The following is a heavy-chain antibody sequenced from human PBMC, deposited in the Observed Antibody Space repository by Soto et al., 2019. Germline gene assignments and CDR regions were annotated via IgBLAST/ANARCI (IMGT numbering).Heavy chain of an antibody. V-gene: IGHV3-23*01. CDR1: GTSFSNYA. CDR2: ISGDGVSK. D-gene: IGHD6-19*01. J-gene: IGHJ4*02. Sequence: GGSLRLSCAASGTSFSNYAMSWVRQAPGKGLEWISAISGDGVSKLYADSVRGRFTISRDNAANTLYLQMNSLRTEDTALYYCAKKDRLYGVAVAFDSWGQGTLVTVSS. CDR3: AKKDRLYGVAVAFDS.